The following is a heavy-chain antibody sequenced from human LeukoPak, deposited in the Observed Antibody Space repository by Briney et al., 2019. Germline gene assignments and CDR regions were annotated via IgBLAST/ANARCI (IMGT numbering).Heavy chain of an antibody. V-gene: IGHV1-18*01. CDR3: ARVGGLRLGELSPRNWFDP. J-gene: IGHJ5*02. CDR1: GYTFTSYG. CDR2: ISAYNGNT. Sequence: ASVKVSCKASGYTFTSYGISWVRQAPGQGLEWMGWISAYNGNTNYAQKLQGRVTMTTDTSTSTAYMELRSLRSDDTAVYYCARVGGLRLGELSPRNWFDPWGQGTLVTVSS. D-gene: IGHD3-16*02.